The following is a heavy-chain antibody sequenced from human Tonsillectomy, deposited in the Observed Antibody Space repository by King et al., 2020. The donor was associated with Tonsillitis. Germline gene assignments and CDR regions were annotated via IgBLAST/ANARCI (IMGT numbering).Heavy chain of an antibody. D-gene: IGHD3-22*01. J-gene: IGHJ4*02. Sequence: LQLQESGPGLVKPSETLSLTCTVSGGSISSSSYYWGWIRQPPGKGLEWIWTIYYSGTTYYNPSLKSRVTISVDTSKNPFSLKLSSVTAADTAVYYCAGHNIPGHDSSGYYYCFDYWGQGTLVTVSS. CDR1: GGSISSSSYY. CDR2: IYYSGTT. V-gene: IGHV4-39*07. CDR3: AGHNIPGHDSSGYYYCFDY.